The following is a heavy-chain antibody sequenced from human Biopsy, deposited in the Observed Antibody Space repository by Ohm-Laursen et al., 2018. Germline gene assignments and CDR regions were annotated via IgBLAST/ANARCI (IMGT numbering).Heavy chain of an antibody. CDR3: VKDIRRYFYGMDV. J-gene: IGHJ6*02. V-gene: IGHV3-9*01. D-gene: IGHD3-10*01. CDR1: DFTFDDYA. CDR2: ITWNSGHI. Sequence: SLRLSCAASDFTFDDYAMSWVRHRPGKGLEWVLGITWNSGHIAYADSVKGRFAISRDNAKNVLWLQMNSLRVDDTAMYYCVKDIRRYFYGMDVWGQGTTVTVSS.